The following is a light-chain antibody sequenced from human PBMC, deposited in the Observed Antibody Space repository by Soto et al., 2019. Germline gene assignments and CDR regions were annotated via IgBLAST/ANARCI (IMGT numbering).Light chain of an antibody. CDR3: HQYHSSPYT. V-gene: IGKV1-16*01. CDR2: AAS. J-gene: IGKJ2*01. CDR1: QDINSY. Sequence: DIQMTQFPSSLSASVGDRVTITCRASQDINSYLAWFQQKPGKAPKSLIYAASSFHSGVLPRFTGSGSGTDFTLTINSLQPEDFATYYCHQYHSSPYTFGQGTKLEI.